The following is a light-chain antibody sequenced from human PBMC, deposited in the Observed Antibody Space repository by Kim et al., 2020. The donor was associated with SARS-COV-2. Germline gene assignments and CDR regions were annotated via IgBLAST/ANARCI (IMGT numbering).Light chain of an antibody. CDR1: SGHSSYI. V-gene: IGLV4-60*03. J-gene: IGLJ3*02. CDR2: LEGSGSY. Sequence: QSVLTQSSSASASLGSSVKLTCTLSSGHSSYIIAWHQQQPGKAPRYLMKLEGSGSYNKGSGVPDRFSGSSSGADRYLTISNLQSEDEADYYCETWDSNTPWVFGGGTQLTVL. CDR3: ETWDSNTPWV.